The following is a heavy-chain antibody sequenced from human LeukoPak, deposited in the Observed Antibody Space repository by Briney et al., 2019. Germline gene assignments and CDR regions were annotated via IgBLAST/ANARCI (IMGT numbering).Heavy chain of an antibody. Sequence: ASVKVSCKASGYTFTSYGISWVRQAPGQGLEWMGWISAYNGNTNCAQKLQGRVTMTTDTSTSTAYMELRSLRSDDTAVYYCARMYCSSTSCYHDYWGQGTLVTVSS. CDR3: ARMYCSSTSCYHDY. J-gene: IGHJ4*02. CDR1: GYTFTSYG. CDR2: ISAYNGNT. D-gene: IGHD2-2*01. V-gene: IGHV1-18*01.